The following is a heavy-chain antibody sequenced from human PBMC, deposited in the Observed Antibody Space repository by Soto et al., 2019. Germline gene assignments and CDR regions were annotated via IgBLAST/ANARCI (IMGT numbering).Heavy chain of an antibody. D-gene: IGHD5-18*01. CDR1: GRIFSSFP. CDR2: VISVSGSV. V-gene: IGHV1-69*06. J-gene: IGHJ1*01. Sequence: QVQVVRSGAEVKKAGSSVKISCKASGRIFSSFPTSWVRQVPGQGLEWMGGVISVSGSVTYAPKFQGRVTITAVNSAGIGYMELTSLTSEDTAVYYCARVGSRDAYNYVLDHWGPGTMVTVSS. CDR3: ARVGSRDAYNYVLDH.